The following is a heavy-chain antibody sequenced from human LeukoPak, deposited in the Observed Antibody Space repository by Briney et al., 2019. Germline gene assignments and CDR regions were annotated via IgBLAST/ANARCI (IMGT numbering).Heavy chain of an antibody. V-gene: IGHV3-74*01. CDR2: ISFDGSDA. Sequence: GGSLRLSCAASGFTFSGFWMHWVRQAPGKGLVWVSCISFDGSDATYADSVKGRFTISRDNSKNTLYLQMNSLRADDTAVYYCAKVGSTVTTYYYYYMDVWGKGTTVTVSS. CDR3: AKVGSTVTTYYYYYMDV. CDR1: GFTFSGFW. D-gene: IGHD4-11*01. J-gene: IGHJ6*03.